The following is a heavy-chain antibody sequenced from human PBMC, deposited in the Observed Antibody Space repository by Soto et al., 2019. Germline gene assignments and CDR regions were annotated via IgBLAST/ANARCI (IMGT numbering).Heavy chain of an antibody. CDR1: GFSLSGGGVG. J-gene: IGHJ5*02. V-gene: IGHV2-5*01. CDR3: EKKMATVDWFGT. CDR2: IYWNDDK. Sequence: SGPTLVNPTQTLTLTCTFSGFSLSGGGVGVGWIRQPPGKALEWVALIYWNDDKRYSPSLKSRLTITKDTSKNQVVLTMTNMDPVETAKYYCEKKMATVDWFGTWGRGTLVTVSS. D-gene: IGHD5-12*01.